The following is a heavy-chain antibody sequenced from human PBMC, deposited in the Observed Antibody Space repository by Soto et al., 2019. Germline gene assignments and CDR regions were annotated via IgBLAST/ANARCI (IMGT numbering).Heavy chain of an antibody. CDR2: MNPNSGNT. CDR3: ARTLSGDNVDY. CDR1: GYTFTSYD. D-gene: IGHD4-17*01. V-gene: IGHV1-8*01. Sequence: QVQLVQSGAEVKKPGASVKVSCKASGYTFTSYDINWVRQATGQGLEWMGWMNPNSGNTGYAQKFQGRXTXTXDTSISTAYMELSSLRSENTAVYYCARTLSGDNVDYWGQGTLVTVSS. J-gene: IGHJ4*02.